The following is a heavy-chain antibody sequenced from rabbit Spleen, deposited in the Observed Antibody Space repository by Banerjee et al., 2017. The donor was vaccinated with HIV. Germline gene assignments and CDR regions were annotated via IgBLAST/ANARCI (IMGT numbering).Heavy chain of an antibody. V-gene: IGHV1S40*01. CDR3: ARDTGTSFSSYGMDL. CDR2: IASGNSGT. Sequence: QSLEESGGDLVKPGASLTLTCTASGFSFSNSYWMCCVRQAPVKGLEWIGCIASGNSGTFYASWAKGRFTISKTSSTTVTLQMTSLTAADTATYFCARDTGTSFSSYGMDLWGPGTLVTVS. CDR1: GFSFSNSYW. D-gene: IGHD7-1*01. J-gene: IGHJ6*01.